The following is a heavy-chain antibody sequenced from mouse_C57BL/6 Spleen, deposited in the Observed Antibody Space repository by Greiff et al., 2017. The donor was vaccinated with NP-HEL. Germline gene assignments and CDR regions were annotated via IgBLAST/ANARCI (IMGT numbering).Heavy chain of an antibody. D-gene: IGHD2-5*01. V-gene: IGHV3-6*01. Sequence: EVKLEESGPGLVKPSQSLSLTCSVTGYSITSGYYWYWIRQFPGNKLEWMGYISYDGSNNYNPSLKNRISITRDTSKNQFFLKLNSVTTEDTATYYCAIPSSSKTYYYAMDYWGQGTSVTVSS. CDR1: GYSITSGYY. CDR3: AIPSSSKTYYYAMDY. J-gene: IGHJ4*01. CDR2: ISYDGSN.